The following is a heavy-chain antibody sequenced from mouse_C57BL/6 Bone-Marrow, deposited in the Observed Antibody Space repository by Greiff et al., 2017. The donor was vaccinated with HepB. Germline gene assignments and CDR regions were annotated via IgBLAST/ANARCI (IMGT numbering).Heavy chain of an antibody. CDR2: INPYNGGT. Sequence: EVQGVESGPVLVKPGASVKMSCKASGYTFTDYYMNWVKQSHGKSLEWIGVINPYNGGTSYNQKFKGKATLTVDKSSSTAYMELNSLTSEDSAVYYCARKDYDVGYWGQGTTLTVSS. D-gene: IGHD2-4*01. CDR1: GYTFTDYY. CDR3: ARKDYDVGY. J-gene: IGHJ2*01. V-gene: IGHV1-19*01.